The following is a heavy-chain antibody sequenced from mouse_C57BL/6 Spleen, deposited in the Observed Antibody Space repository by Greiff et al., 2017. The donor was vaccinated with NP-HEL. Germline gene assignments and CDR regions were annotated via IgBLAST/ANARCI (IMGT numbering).Heavy chain of an antibody. Sequence: EVQLVESGPGLVKPSQSLSLTCSVTGYSITSGYYWNWIRQFPGNKLEWMGYISYDGSNNYNPSLKNRISITRDTSKNQFVLKLNSVTTEDTATYYCARVGPHYAMDYWGQGTSVTVSS. CDR1: GYSITSGYY. J-gene: IGHJ4*01. CDR3: ARVGPHYAMDY. CDR2: ISYDGSN. V-gene: IGHV3-6*01.